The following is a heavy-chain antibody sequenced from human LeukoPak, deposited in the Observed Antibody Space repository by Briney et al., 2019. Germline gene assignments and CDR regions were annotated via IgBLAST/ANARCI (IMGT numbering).Heavy chain of an antibody. CDR1: GFTFSTYE. V-gene: IGHV3-48*03. CDR3: ARDSVRDRSGYYYRYYFDY. D-gene: IGHD3-22*01. Sequence: GGSLRLSCAASGFTFSTYEMNWVRQAPGKGLEWVSHISSSGITIYYADSVKGRFTISRDNAKNSLYLQMNSLRAEDTAVYYGARDSVRDRSGYYYRYYFDYWGQGTLVTVSS. J-gene: IGHJ4*02. CDR2: ISSSGITI.